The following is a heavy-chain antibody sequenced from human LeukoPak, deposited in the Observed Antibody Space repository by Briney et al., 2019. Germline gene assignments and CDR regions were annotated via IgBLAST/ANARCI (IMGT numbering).Heavy chain of an antibody. CDR2: IYYSGST. Sequence: SETLSLTCTVSGGSISSYYWSWIRQPPGKGLEWIGYIYYSGSTNYNPSLKSRVTISVDTSKNQFSLKLSSVTAADTAVYYCARVNGDYEAYFGYWGQGTLVTVSS. D-gene: IGHD4-17*01. CDR1: GGSISSYY. CDR3: ARVNGDYEAYFGY. J-gene: IGHJ4*02. V-gene: IGHV4-59*01.